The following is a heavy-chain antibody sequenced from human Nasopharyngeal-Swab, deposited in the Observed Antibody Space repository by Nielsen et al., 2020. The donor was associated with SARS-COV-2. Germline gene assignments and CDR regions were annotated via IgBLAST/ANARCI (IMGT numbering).Heavy chain of an antibody. Sequence: GSLRLSCGVSGGSFNEYYWSWIRQSPDKGLEWIGEINHSDRTIYNPSLKSRLTISVDTSKSQFSLELRSVTATDTAVYYRARSTWIPLDSWGPGTLVTVSS. J-gene: IGHJ4*02. V-gene: IGHV4-34*01. CDR3: ARSTWIPLDS. CDR1: GGSFNEYY. CDR2: INHSDRT. D-gene: IGHD5-12*01.